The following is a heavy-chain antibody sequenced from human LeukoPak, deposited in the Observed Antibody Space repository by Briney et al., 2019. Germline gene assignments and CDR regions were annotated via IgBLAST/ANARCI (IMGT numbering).Heavy chain of an antibody. V-gene: IGHV4-31*03. CDR3: ARDSSGYGMMDY. D-gene: IGHD3-22*01. CDR1: GGSVNIRGYS. J-gene: IGHJ4*02. Sequence: PSETLSLTCNVSGGSVNIRGYSWSWVRQHPGKGLEWIGYIYYSGSAYYNPSLKSRVTISVDTSKNQFSLKLSSVTAADTAVYYCARDSSGYGMMDYWGQGTPVTVSS. CDR2: IYYSGSA.